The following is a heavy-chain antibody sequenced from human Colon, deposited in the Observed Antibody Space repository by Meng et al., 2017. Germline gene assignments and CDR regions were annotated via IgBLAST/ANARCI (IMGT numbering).Heavy chain of an antibody. D-gene: IGHD6-19*01. J-gene: IGHJ4*02. CDR2: ITGSGGST. V-gene: IGHV3-23*01. CDR1: GFTFSSYG. Sequence: GASLKISFAASGFTFSSYGMSWVRQTPRKGLEWVSAITGSGGSTYYADSVQGRFTIFRDNSKNTLYLQMNSLRAEDTVVYYCAKDRGTPGIAVAGTWGLYWYWGQGTLVTVSS. CDR3: AKDRGTPGIAVAGTWGLYWY.